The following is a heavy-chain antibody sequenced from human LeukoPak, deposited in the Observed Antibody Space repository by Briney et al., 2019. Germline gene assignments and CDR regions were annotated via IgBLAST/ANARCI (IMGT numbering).Heavy chain of an antibody. J-gene: IGHJ6*02. CDR2: ISFDGSKR. D-gene: IGHD1-26*01. CDR1: GFIFSNYV. V-gene: IGHV3-30-3*01. CDR3: ARVVVGATDYNYYYGLDV. Sequence: GGSLRLSCAASGFIFSNYVFHWVRQAPGKGLEWVTLISFDGSKRHYAASVEGRFTISRDNSNNTVSLQMNGLRAEDTAVYYCARVVVGATDYNYYYGLDVWDQGTTVTVSS.